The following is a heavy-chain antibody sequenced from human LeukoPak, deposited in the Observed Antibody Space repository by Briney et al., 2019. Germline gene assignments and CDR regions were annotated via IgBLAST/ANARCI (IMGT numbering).Heavy chain of an antibody. V-gene: IGHV3-43*02. Sequence: SGGSLTLSCAASGFSLDDYPMQWVRQVPGKGLEWVSLISGDGGTTYYADSVKGRFTISRDNSKNSLFLQMNSLRTEDTALYYCAKDYYWGQGTLVTVSS. CDR3: AKDYY. J-gene: IGHJ4*02. CDR2: ISGDGGTT. CDR1: GFSLDDYP.